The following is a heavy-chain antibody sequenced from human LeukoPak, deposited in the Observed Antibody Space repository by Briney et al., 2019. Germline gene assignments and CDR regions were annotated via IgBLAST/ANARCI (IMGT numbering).Heavy chain of an antibody. CDR3: AKDRSTTGAPFDY. Sequence: PGGSLRLSCIASGFSFSSYGMHWVRQAPGKGLDWVAFIRYDGSTKYYADSVKGRFTISRDNSKNTLYLQMNSLRTEDTAVYYCAKDRSTTGAPFDYWGQGTLVTVSS. CDR2: IRYDGSTK. J-gene: IGHJ4*02. D-gene: IGHD4-11*01. CDR1: GFSFSSYG. V-gene: IGHV3-30*02.